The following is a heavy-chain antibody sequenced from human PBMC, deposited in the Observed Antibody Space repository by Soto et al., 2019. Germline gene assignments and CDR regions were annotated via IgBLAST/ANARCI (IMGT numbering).Heavy chain of an antibody. Sequence: GGSLRLSCVAAGFTFSSAAMNWVRQAPGKGLEWVSIISDTGTRTHYADYVKGRFTISRDNSKNTLYLNMNSLRAEDTAVYYCAKSLDIHYKNWFDPWGQGTLVTVSS. D-gene: IGHD4-4*01. CDR2: ISDTGTRT. V-gene: IGHV3-23*01. CDR3: AKSLDIHYKNWFDP. CDR1: GFTFSSAA. J-gene: IGHJ5*02.